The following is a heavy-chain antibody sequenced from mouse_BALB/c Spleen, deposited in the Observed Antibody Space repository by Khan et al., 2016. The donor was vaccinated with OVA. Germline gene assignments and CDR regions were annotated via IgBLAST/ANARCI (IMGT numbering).Heavy chain of an antibody. J-gene: IGHJ4*01. CDR2: LWSDGST. D-gene: IGHD2-10*01. Sequence: QMQLEESGPGLAAPSQSLSITCTISGFSLTNYGVHWVRQPPGKGLEWLVVLWSDGSTTYNSAFKSRLTITKDNSQSQVFLKMNSLQTDDTAIYFCARQPYYHYNIMDYWGQGTSVTVSS. CDR3: ARQPYYHYNIMDY. V-gene: IGHV2-6-1*01. CDR1: GFSLTNYG.